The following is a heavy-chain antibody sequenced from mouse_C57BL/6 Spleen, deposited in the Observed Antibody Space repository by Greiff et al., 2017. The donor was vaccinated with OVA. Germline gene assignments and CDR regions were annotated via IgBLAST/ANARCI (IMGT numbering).Heavy chain of an antibody. D-gene: IGHD1-1*01. V-gene: IGHV1-81*01. CDR2: IYPRSGNT. CDR3: ARNYGSSYAWFAY. Sequence: QVQLQQSGAELARPGALVKLSCKASGYTFTSYGISWVKQRTGQGLEWIGEIYPRSGNTYYNEKFKGKATLTADKSSSTAYMELRSLTSEDSAVYFCARNYGSSYAWFAYWGQGTLVTVSA. CDR1: GYTFTSYG. J-gene: IGHJ3*01.